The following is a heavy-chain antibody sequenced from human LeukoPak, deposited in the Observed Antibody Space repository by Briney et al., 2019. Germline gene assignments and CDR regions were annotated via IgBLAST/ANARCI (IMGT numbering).Heavy chain of an antibody. Sequence: GASVEVSCKASGYTFTGYYMHWVRQAPGQGLEWMGWINPNSGGTNYAQKFQGRVTMTRDTSISTAYMELSRLRSDDTAVYYCARVGHCSGGSCHRGGYGDYMRYWGQGTLVTVSS. V-gene: IGHV1-2*02. CDR3: ARVGHCSGGSCHRGGYGDYMRY. CDR2: INPNSGGT. D-gene: IGHD2-15*01. J-gene: IGHJ4*02. CDR1: GYTFTGYY.